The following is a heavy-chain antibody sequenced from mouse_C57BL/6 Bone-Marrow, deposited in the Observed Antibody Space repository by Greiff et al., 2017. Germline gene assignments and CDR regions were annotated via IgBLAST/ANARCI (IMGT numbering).Heavy chain of an antibody. Sequence: QVQLQQSGAELVKPGASVKISCKASGYAFSSYWMNWVKQRPGKGLEWIGQIYPGDGDTNYNGKFKGKATLTADKSSSTAYMQLSSLTSEDSAVYFCARLEDGNYKELGYWGQGTTLTVSS. CDR1: GYAFSSYW. CDR2: IYPGDGDT. CDR3: ARLEDGNYKELGY. V-gene: IGHV1-80*01. J-gene: IGHJ2*01. D-gene: IGHD2-1*01.